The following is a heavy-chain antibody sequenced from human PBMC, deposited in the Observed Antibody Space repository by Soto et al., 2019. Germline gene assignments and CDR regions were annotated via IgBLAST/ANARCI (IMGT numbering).Heavy chain of an antibody. V-gene: IGHV3-7*03. CDR2: IKADGSEK. Sequence: HPGWSLRLSCAGSGFTFSNHWMNLVRQAPGKGLEWVANIKADGSEKYYVDSVKGRFTISRDNAKNSLYLQMNSLRAEDTAVYYCARDRGVESWGQGTLVTVS. CDR1: GFTFSNHW. CDR3: ARDRGVES. J-gene: IGHJ5*01. D-gene: IGHD3-16*01.